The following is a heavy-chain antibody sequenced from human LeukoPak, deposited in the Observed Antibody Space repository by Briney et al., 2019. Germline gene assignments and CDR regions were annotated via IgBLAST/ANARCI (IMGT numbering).Heavy chain of an antibody. CDR1: GYTFTGYY. J-gene: IGHJ6*02. D-gene: IGHD3-10*01. Sequence: GASVKVSCKASGYTFTGYYMHWVRQAPGQGLEWMGWINPNSGGTNYAQKFQGRVTMTRDTSISTAYMELSRLRSDDTAVCYCARELGYYGSGSYYEYYYYGMDVWGQGTTVTVSS. CDR3: ARELGYYGSGSYYEYYYYGMDV. V-gene: IGHV1-2*02. CDR2: INPNSGGT.